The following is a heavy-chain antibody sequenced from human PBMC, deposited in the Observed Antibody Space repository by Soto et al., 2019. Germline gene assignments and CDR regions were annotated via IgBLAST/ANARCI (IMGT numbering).Heavy chain of an antibody. J-gene: IGHJ6*02. CDR1: GFTFSNYN. CDR3: ARDGATSLTTYFYGMDV. CDR2: ISSSGTTI. D-gene: IGHD1-1*01. V-gene: IGHV3-48*02. Sequence: EVQLLESGGGLVQPGGSLRLSCAASGFTFSNYNMNWVRQAPGKGLEWVSYISSSGTTIYNADSVKGRFTISRDNVKSSMYLQMNSLRDEDTAVYFCARDGATSLTTYFYGMDVWGQGTTVTVSS.